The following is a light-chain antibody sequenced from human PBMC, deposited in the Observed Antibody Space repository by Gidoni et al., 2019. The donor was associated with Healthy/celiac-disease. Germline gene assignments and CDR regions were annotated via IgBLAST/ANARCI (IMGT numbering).Light chain of an antibody. J-gene: IGKJ3*01. Sequence: DIVMTQSPDPLAVSLGERATINCKSSQSVLYSSNNKNYLAWYQQKPGQPPKLLIYWASTRESGVPDRFSGSGSGTDFTLTISSLQAEDVAVYYCQQYYSTLFTFXPXTKVDIK. CDR3: QQYYSTLFT. CDR1: QSVLYSSNNKNY. V-gene: IGKV4-1*01. CDR2: WAS.